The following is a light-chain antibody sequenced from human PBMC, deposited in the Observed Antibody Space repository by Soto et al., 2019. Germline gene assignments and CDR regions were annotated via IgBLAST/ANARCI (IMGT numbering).Light chain of an antibody. CDR1: QSVNNN. J-gene: IGKJ1*01. V-gene: IGKV3-15*01. CDR2: GAS. CDR3: QEYNTWPWT. Sequence: ETLMTQSPATLSVYPGERATLSCRASQSVNNNLAGYQQKLGQAPRVLIYGASTRATGIPARFTGSGSGTEFILTIASLQSEDSAVYYCQEYNTWPWTFGQGTKVEFK.